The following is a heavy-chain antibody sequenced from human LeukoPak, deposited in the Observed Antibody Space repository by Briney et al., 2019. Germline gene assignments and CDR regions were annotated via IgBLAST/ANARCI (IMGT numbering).Heavy chain of an antibody. CDR2: INHSGST. CDR1: GGSFSGYY. Sequence: PSETLSLTCAVYGGSFSGYYWSWIRQPPGKGLEWIGEINHSGSTNYNPSLKSRVTISVDTSKNQFSLKLSSVTAANTAVYYCARRHLVGVVNYWFDPWGQGTLVTVSS. J-gene: IGHJ5*02. D-gene: IGHD3-3*01. CDR3: ARRHLVGVVNYWFDP. V-gene: IGHV4-34*01.